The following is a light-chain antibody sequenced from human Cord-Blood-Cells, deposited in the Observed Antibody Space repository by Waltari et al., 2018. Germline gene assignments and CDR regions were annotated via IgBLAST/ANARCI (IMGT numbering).Light chain of an antibody. CDR2: DVS. CDR3: CSYAGSYTFEV. V-gene: IGLV2-11*01. J-gene: IGLJ2*01. CDR1: SSDVGGYYY. Sequence: QSALTQPRSVSGSPGQSVTISCTGTSSDVGGYYYVSWYQQHPGKAPQLMIYDVSKRPSGVPDRFSGSKSGNTASLTISGLQAEDEADYYCCSYAGSYTFEVFGGGTKLTVL.